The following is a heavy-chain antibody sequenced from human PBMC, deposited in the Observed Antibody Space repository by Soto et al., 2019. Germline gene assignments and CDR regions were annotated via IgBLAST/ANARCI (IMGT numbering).Heavy chain of an antibody. Sequence: GGSLRLSCAASGFTFSSYGMHWVRQAPGKGLEWVAVIYNDGSNKYYADSVKGRFTMSRENSKNTLYLQMNSLRAEDTAVYYCAKDREQWLVFYYFDYWGQGTLVTVSS. CDR1: GFTFSSYG. V-gene: IGHV3-30*18. CDR3: AKDREQWLVFYYFDY. J-gene: IGHJ4*02. D-gene: IGHD6-19*01. CDR2: IYNDGSNK.